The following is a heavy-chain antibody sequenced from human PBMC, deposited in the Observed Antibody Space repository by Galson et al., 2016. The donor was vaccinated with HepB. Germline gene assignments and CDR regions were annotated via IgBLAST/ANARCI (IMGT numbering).Heavy chain of an antibody. CDR1: GYNFAIYW. CDR3: ARRDPRGGSAYVFDH. D-gene: IGHD1-26*01. CDR2: IYPGDSDT. J-gene: IGHJ4*02. V-gene: IGHV5-51*01. Sequence: QSGAEVKKPGESLTISCKGSGYNFAIYWIAWVRQMPGKGLEYMGIIYPGDSDTRYSPSFQGQVTISADKSINTAYLQWNSLKASDTAMYYCARRDPRGGSAYVFDHWGQGSLVTVSS.